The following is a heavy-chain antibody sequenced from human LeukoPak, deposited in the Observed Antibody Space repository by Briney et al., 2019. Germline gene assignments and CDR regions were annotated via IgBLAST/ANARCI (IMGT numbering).Heavy chain of an antibody. Sequence: SETLSLTCAVYGGSFCGYYWSWIRQPPGKGLEWIGEINPSGSTNYNPSLKSRVTISVDTSKNQFSLKLSSVTAADTAVYYCARSVHLQYDFWSGYSGDAFDIWGQGTMVTVSS. V-gene: IGHV4-34*01. CDR1: GGSFCGYY. CDR2: INPSGST. J-gene: IGHJ3*02. D-gene: IGHD3-3*01. CDR3: ARSVHLQYDFWSGYSGDAFDI.